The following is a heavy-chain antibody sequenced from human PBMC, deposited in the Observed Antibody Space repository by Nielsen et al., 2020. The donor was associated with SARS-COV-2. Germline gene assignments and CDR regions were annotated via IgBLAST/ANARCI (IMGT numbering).Heavy chain of an antibody. D-gene: IGHD3-22*01. J-gene: IGHJ3*02. CDR1: GGSISSYY. CDR3: ARDPHYYDSSGYYYEGRRAFDI. V-gene: IGHV4-4*07. Sequence: SETLSLTCTVSGGSISSYYWSWIRQPAGKGLEWIGRIYTSGSTNYNPSLKSRVTISVDKSKNQFSLKLSSVTAADTAVYYCARDPHYYDSSGYYYEGRRAFDIWGQGTMVTVSS. CDR2: IYTSGST.